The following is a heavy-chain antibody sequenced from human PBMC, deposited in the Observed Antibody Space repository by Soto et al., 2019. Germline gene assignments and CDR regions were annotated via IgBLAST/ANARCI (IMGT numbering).Heavy chain of an antibody. J-gene: IGHJ6*02. CDR1: GFTFSSYG. Sequence: GGSLRLFCAASGFTFSSYGMHWVRQAPGKGLEWVAVIWYDGSNKYYADSVKGRFTISRDNSKNTLYLQMNSLRAEDTAVYYCATDLAVAGTGLNYYYGMDVWGQGTTVTVSS. V-gene: IGHV3-33*01. CDR3: ATDLAVAGTGLNYYYGMDV. D-gene: IGHD6-19*01. CDR2: IWYDGSNK.